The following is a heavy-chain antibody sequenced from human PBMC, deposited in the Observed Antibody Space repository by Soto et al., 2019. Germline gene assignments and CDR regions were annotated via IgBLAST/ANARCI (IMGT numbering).Heavy chain of an antibody. Sequence: GWSLRLSCAASGFTCSSYSMNWVRQAPGKGLEWVSSVSSSSSTIYYADSVKGRFTISRDNAKNSLYLQMNSLRDEHTAVYYCARHRPPPSDSSGYGYYYSGMDVWGQGIPLTDPS. J-gene: IGHJ6*02. CDR3: ARHRPPPSDSSGYGYYYSGMDV. V-gene: IGHV3-48*02. CDR1: GFTCSSYS. D-gene: IGHD3-22*01. CDR2: VSSSSSTI.